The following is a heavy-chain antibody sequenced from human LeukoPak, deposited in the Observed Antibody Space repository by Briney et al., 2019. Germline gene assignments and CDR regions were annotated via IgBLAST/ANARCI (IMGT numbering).Heavy chain of an antibody. CDR2: ISGSGGTT. CDR1: GFTFSSYA. D-gene: IGHD5-12*01. CDR3: AKSWQSNWFDS. Sequence: GGSLRLSCVASGFTFSSYAMSWVRQAPGKGPEWVSDISGSGGTTYYAESVKGRFTISRDNSKNTLYLQMNSLRAEDTALYYCAKSWQSNWFDSWGQGTLVTVSS. J-gene: IGHJ5*01. V-gene: IGHV3-23*01.